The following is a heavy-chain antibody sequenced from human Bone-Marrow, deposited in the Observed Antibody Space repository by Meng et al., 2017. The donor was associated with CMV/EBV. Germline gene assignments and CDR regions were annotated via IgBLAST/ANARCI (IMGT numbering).Heavy chain of an antibody. V-gene: IGHV3-9*03. Sequence: GGSLRLSCAASGFTFDDYAMHWVRQAPGKGLEWVSGISWNSGSIGYADSVKGRFTISRDNAKIPLYLQMNSLRAEDMALYYCAKDRSPGLLRPGGIDYWGQGTLVTVSS. CDR2: ISWNSGSI. CDR1: GFTFDDYA. D-gene: IGHD3-16*01. CDR3: AKDRSPGLLRPGGIDY. J-gene: IGHJ4*02.